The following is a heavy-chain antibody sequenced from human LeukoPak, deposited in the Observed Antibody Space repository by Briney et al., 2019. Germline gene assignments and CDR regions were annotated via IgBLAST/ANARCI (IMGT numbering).Heavy chain of an antibody. J-gene: IGHJ4*02. V-gene: IGHV1-69*04. CDR2: IIPIFGIA. CDR3: ARDRGKDPEGYFDC. CDR1: GGTFSSYA. Sequence: ASVKVSCTASGGTFSSYAISWVRQAPGQGLEWMGMIIPIFGIANYAQKFQGRVTITADKSTSTAYMELSSLRSEDTAVYYCARDRGKDPEGYFDCWGQGTLVTVSS.